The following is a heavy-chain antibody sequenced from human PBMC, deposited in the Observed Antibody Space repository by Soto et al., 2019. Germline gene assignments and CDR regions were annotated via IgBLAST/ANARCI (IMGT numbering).Heavy chain of an antibody. CDR2: IIPNFDTP. CDR1: GGSFNNYA. V-gene: IGHV1-69*01. CDR3: AVAMFREILIFESSGMHV. J-gene: IGHJ6*02. D-gene: IGHD2-21*01. Sequence: QVHLVQSGAEVKKPGSSVKVSCKTSGGSFNNYAVSWVRQAPGQGLEWMGGIIPNFDTPNYAQKFQDRVTIIADESTSTVYMEMRSLRSNDTAVYYGAVAMFREILIFESSGMHVWGQGTTVIVSS.